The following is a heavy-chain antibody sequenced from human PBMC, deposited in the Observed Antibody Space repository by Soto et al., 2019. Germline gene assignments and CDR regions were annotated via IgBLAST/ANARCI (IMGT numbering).Heavy chain of an antibody. CDR2: FDPEDGET. V-gene: IGHV1-24*01. J-gene: IGHJ6*02. CDR1: GYTLTELS. Sequence: ASVKVSCKVSGYTLTELSMHWFRQAPGKGLEWMVGFDPEDGETIYAQKFQGRVTMTEETSTDTAYMELSSLRSEDKAVYYCGTPPQYCSSTSCYNYGVDVWGQGTTVTVSS. CDR3: GTPPQYCSSTSCYNYGVDV. D-gene: IGHD2-2*01.